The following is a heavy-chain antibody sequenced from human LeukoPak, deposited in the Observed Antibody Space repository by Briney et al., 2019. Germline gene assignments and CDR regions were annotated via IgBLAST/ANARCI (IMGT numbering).Heavy chain of an antibody. CDR3: ARDPPLGSCSTISCPHLAY. CDR1: GFTFRRYS. Sequence: GGSLRLSCAASGFTFRRYSMNWVRHAPGKGLEWLPSISSSSSFIYYADSVKGRLTLSRHHAKNSLYLQMNSLRAEDTAVYYCARDPPLGSCSTISCPHLAYWGQGTLVTVSS. D-gene: IGHD2-2*01. CDR2: ISSSSSFI. J-gene: IGHJ4*02. V-gene: IGHV3-21*01.